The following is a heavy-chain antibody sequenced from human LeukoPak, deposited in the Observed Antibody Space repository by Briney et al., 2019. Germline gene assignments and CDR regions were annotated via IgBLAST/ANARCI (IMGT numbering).Heavy chain of an antibody. J-gene: IGHJ3*02. CDR3: ARAYYGSGSPTRFDI. D-gene: IGHD3-10*01. CDR2: INAGNGNT. V-gene: IGHV1-3*01. CDR1: GYTFTSYA. Sequence: ASVKVSCKASGYTFTSYAMHWVRQAPGQRLEWMGWINAGNGNTKYSQKFQGRVTITRDTSASTAYMELSSLRSEDTAVYYRARAYYGSGSPTRFDIWGQGAMVTVSS.